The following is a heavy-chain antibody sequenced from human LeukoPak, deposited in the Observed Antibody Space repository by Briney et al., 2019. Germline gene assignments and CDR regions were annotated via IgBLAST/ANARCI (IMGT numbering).Heavy chain of an antibody. J-gene: IGHJ4*02. CDR2: ISGSGGST. CDR1: GFTVSSNY. Sequence: GGSLRLSCAASGFTVSSNYMSWVRQAPGKGLQWVSAISGSGGSTYYADSVKGRFTISRGNSKNTLYLQMNSLRAEDTAVYYCAKEGYRYGYAIDYWGQGTLVTVSS. D-gene: IGHD5-18*01. CDR3: AKEGYRYGYAIDY. V-gene: IGHV3-23*01.